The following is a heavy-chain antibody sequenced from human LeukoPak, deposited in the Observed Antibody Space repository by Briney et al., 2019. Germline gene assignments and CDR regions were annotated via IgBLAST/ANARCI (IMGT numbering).Heavy chain of an antibody. CDR3: ARDKKRLLWFGESYYYYYMDV. CDR1: GGTFTDYT. CDR2: ISRSGVAT. Sequence: WGSLSLSCAASGGTFTDYTMHWIRQAPGKGLEWVSLISRSGVATKYADAVKGRFNISRDNAKNSLYLQMNSLRAEDTAVYYCARDKKRLLWFGESYYYYYMDVWGKGTTVTISS. D-gene: IGHD3-10*01. J-gene: IGHJ6*03. V-gene: IGHV3-43*01.